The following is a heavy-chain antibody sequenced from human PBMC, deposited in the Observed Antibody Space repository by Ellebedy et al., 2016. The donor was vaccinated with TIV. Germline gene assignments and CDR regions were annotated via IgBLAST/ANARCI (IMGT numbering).Heavy chain of an antibody. V-gene: IGHV4-59*01. CDR3: ARALVREPYYYYGMDV. CDR1: GGSISSYY. CDR2: IYYSGST. D-gene: IGHD3-10*01. Sequence: SETLSLXXTVSGGSISSYYWSWIRQPPGKGLEWIGYIYYSGSTNYNPSLKSRVTISVDTSKNQFSLKLSSVTAADTAVYYCARALVREPYYYYGMDVWGQGTTVTVSS. J-gene: IGHJ6*02.